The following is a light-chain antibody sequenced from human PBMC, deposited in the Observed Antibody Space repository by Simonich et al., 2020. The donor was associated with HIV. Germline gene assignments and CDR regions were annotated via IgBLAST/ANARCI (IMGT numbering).Light chain of an antibody. CDR3: QEYNKWPPWT. V-gene: IGKV3-15*01. Sequence: EIVMTKSPATLSVSPGERATLSCRASQNVTSNLAWYQQKPGQAPRLLIYGASSRAIGIPARFSGSGSGTEFTLTISSLQSEDFAVYYCQEYNKWPPWTFGQGTKVEIK. CDR1: QNVTSN. J-gene: IGKJ1*01. CDR2: GAS.